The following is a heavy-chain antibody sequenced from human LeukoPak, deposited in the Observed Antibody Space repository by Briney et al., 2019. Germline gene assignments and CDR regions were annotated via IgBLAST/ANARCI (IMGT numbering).Heavy chain of an antibody. CDR1: GGSISSSSYY. Sequence: PSETLSLTCTVSGGSISSSSYYWGWIRQPPGKGLEWIGSIYYSGSTYYNPSLKSRVTISVDTSKNQFSLKLSPVTAADTAVYYCASGGGITMVPYYWGQGTLVTVSS. J-gene: IGHJ4*02. CDR3: ASGGGITMVPYY. V-gene: IGHV4-39*01. CDR2: IYYSGST. D-gene: IGHD3-10*01.